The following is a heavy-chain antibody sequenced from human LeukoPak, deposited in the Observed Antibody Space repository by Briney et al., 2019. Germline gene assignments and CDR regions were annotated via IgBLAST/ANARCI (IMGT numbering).Heavy chain of an antibody. D-gene: IGHD3-10*01. CDR1: GFTFSSNA. CDR3: VKAIGSGAYYRPDY. V-gene: IGHV3-23*01. Sequence: GGSLRLSCAASGFTFSSNAMSWFRQAPGKGLEWVSALTGTGGTTYYADSVKGRFTISRDNSKNTLYLQMNSLRAEDTALYYCVKAIGSGAYYRPDYWGQGTLVTVSS. CDR2: LTGTGGTT. J-gene: IGHJ4*02.